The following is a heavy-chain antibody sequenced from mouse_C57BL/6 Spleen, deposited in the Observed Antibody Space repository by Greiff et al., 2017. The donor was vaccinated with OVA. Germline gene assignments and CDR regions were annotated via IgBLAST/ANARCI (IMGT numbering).Heavy chain of an antibody. Sequence: EVKLMESGAELVKPGASVKLSCTASGFNIKDYYMHWVKQRTEQGLEWIGRIDPEDGETKYDPKFQGKATITADTSSNTAYLQLSSLTSEDTAVYYCARSGYSNYWFAYWGQGTLVTVSA. CDR2: IDPEDGET. V-gene: IGHV14-2*01. CDR1: GFNIKDYY. CDR3: ARSGYSNYWFAY. D-gene: IGHD2-5*01. J-gene: IGHJ3*01.